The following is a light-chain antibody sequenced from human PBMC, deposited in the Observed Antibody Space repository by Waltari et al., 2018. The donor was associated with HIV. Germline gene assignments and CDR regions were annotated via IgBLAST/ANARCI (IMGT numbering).Light chain of an antibody. CDR3: GTWDSSLSAVV. J-gene: IGLJ3*02. V-gene: IGLV1-51*02. CDR1: SSNIGNNF. CDR2: ENT. Sequence: QSVLTQPPSVSAAPGQKVTISCSGSSSNIGNNFVSWYQQLPGTAPKLLIYENTNRPSGIPDRFSGSKSGTSATLGITGLQTGDGADYYCGTWDSSLSAVVFGGGTKLTVL.